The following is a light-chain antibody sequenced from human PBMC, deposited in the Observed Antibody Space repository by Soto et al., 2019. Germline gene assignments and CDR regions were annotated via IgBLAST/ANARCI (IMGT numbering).Light chain of an antibody. V-gene: IGKV1-39*01. CDR1: QSISGY. CDR3: QQSYDNPL. CDR2: AAS. Sequence: DIQMTQSPSSLSASVGDRVTITCRASQSISGYLNWYQQKPGKAPKLLIYAASSLQSGVPSRFSGGGSGTEFTLTISSLQREDCASYYCQQSYDNPLFGGGTKVEIK. J-gene: IGKJ4*01.